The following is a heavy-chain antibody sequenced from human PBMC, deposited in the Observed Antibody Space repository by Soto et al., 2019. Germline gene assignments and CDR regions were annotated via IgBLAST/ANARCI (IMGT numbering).Heavy chain of an antibody. Sequence: QVQLQESGPGLVKPSGTLSLTCAVSGASISSGNWWSWVRKPPRKGLEWIGEIYHSGSTHYNPSLKSRVTISVDKSKNQFFLRLTSVSAADTALYYCARGVGATDPLDYWGQGTLVTVSS. D-gene: IGHD1-26*01. CDR3: ARGVGATDPLDY. V-gene: IGHV4-4*02. CDR1: GASISSGNW. J-gene: IGHJ4*02. CDR2: IYHSGST.